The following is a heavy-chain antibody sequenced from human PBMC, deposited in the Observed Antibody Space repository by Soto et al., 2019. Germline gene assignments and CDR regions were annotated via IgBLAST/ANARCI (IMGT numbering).Heavy chain of an antibody. D-gene: IGHD3-16*01. CDR3: APDSRLWVDTLEYFQH. CDR2: FDPEDGET. V-gene: IGHV1-24*01. CDR1: GYTLTELS. J-gene: IGHJ1*01. Sequence: ASVKVSCKVSGYTLTELSMHWVRQAPGKGLEWMGGFDPEDGETIYAQKFQGRVTMTEDTSTDTAYMELSSLRSEDTAVYYCAPDSRLWVDTLEYFQHWGQGTLVIVSS.